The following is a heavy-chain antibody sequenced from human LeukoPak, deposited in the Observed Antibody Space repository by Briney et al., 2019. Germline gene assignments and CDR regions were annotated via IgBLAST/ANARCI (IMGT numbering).Heavy chain of an antibody. V-gene: IGHV3-21*04. J-gene: IGHJ3*02. CDR2: ISSSSIYT. Sequence: PGGSLRLSCAASGFTFSRYSMIWVRQAPGKGLEWVSSISSSSIYTYYADSVKGRFTISRDNAKKSLYLQMNSLRAEDTAVYYCAKDLVLMSYGYHGAFDIWGQGTMVTVSS. CDR1: GFTFSRYS. D-gene: IGHD2-8*01. CDR3: AKDLVLMSYGYHGAFDI.